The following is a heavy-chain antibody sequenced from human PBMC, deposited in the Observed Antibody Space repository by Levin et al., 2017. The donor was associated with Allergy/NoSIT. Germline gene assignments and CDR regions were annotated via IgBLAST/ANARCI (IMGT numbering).Heavy chain of an antibody. V-gene: IGHV1-8*01. CDR3: ARGGVGGSYYNDAFDI. CDR1: GYTFTSYD. J-gene: IGHJ3*02. D-gene: IGHD1-26*01. CDR2: MNPNSGNT. Sequence: GGSLRLSCKASGYTFTSYDINWVRQATGQGLEWMGWMNPNSGNTGYARKFQGRVTMTRNTSISTAYMELSSLRSEDTAVYYCARGGVGGSYYNDAFDIWGQGTMVTVSS.